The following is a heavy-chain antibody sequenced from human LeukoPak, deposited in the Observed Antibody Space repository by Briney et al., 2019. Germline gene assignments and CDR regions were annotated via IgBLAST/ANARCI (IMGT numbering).Heavy chain of an antibody. V-gene: IGHV3-15*01. CDR1: GFTLSSYW. Sequence: GGSLRLSCAASGFTLSSYWMSWVRQAPGKGLEWVGRIKSKTDGGTTDYAAPVKGRFTISRDDSKNTLYLQMNSLKTEDTAVYYCTTASLLGYCSSTSCYARGPFDYWGQGTLVTVSS. J-gene: IGHJ4*02. D-gene: IGHD2-2*01. CDR2: IKSKTDGGTT. CDR3: TTASLLGYCSSTSCYARGPFDY.